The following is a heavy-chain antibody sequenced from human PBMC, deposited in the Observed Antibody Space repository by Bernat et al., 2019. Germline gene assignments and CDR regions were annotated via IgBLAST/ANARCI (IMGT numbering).Heavy chain of an antibody. J-gene: IGHJ4*02. D-gene: IGHD2-21*02. V-gene: IGHV5-51*01. CDR2: IYPGDSDT. CDR1: GYSFSTHW. CDR3: ARHACGGDCYSDY. Sequence: EVQLVQSGAEVKKPGESLKISCKGSGYSFSTHWIAWVRQIPGKGLECMGIIYPGDSDTKYSPSFQGQVTISADKSINTAYLQLSGLKASDTAMYYCARHACGGDCYSDYWGQGTLVTVSS.